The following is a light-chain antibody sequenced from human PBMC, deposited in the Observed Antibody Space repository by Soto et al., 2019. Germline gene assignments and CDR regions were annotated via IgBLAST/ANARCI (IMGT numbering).Light chain of an antibody. J-gene: IGKJ4*01. Sequence: RMTQSPSSVSASVGDRVTITCRASQGVGNWLAWYQQKPGKAPKLLIYAASNLQSGVPSRFSGSGSGTHFTLTISSLQPEDFAIYYCQQADSFPLTFGAGTKVDVK. V-gene: IGKV1-12*01. CDR1: QGVGNW. CDR2: AAS. CDR3: QQADSFPLT.